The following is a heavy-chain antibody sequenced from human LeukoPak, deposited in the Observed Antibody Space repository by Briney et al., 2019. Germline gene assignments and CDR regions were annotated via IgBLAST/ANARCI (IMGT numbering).Heavy chain of an antibody. CDR3: ARKVRHSYSSSPYNWFDP. CDR2: INHSGST. D-gene: IGHD6-6*01. CDR1: GGSISSSSYY. Sequence: SETLSLTCTVSGGSISSSSYYWGWIRQPPGKGLEWIGEINHSGSTNYNPSLKSRVTISVDTSKNQFSLKLSSVTAADTAVYYCARKVRHSYSSSPYNWFDPWGQGTLVTVSS. J-gene: IGHJ5*02. V-gene: IGHV4-39*07.